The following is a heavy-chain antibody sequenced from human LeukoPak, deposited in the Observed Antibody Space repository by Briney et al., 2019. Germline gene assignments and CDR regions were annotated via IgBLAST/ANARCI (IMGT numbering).Heavy chain of an antibody. CDR3: ARGISTTGHDY. J-gene: IGHJ4*02. V-gene: IGHV4-59*01. CDR1: GDSISSYY. CDR2: IYYTGST. Sequence: PSETLSLTCTVSGDSISSYYWSWIRQPPEKGLEWIGYIYYTGSTNYNPSLKSRVTISLDTSKTQFSLKMNSVTAADTAIYYCARGISTTGHDYWGPGTLVTVSS. D-gene: IGHD4-11*01.